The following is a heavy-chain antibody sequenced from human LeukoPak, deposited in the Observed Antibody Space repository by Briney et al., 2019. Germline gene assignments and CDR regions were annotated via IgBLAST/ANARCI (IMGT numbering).Heavy chain of an antibody. CDR2: IYYSGST. V-gene: IGHV4-39*01. CDR1: GGSISSSSYY. CDR3: ARQMSYPYYFDY. J-gene: IGHJ4*02. D-gene: IGHD3-16*02. Sequence: SETLSLTCTVSGGSISSSSYYWGWIRQPPGKGLEWIGSIYYSGSTYYNPSLKSRVTISVDTSKNQFSLKLSSVTAADTAVYYCARQMSYPYYFDYWGQGTLVTLSS.